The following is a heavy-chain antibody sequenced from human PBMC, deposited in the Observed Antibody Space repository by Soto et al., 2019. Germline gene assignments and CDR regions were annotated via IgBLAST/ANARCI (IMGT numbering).Heavy chain of an antibody. Sequence: QLQLLESGPGLVKASETLSLTCNVSGGSISTSRSYWAWIRQPPGKGLEWLANIFYSGSTYYNPSRASRVTVSVDTSKNEFSLNLRSVTAADTAVYYCARQPTTGDTDLWFDPWGQGTLVTVSS. V-gene: IGHV4-39*01. D-gene: IGHD2-21*01. CDR1: GGSISTSRSY. J-gene: IGHJ5*02. CDR3: ARQPTTGDTDLWFDP. CDR2: IFYSGST.